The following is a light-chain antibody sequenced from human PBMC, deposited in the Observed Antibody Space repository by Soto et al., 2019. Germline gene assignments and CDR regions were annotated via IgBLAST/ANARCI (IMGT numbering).Light chain of an antibody. J-gene: IGKJ4*01. CDR1: QSLLHSNGYNY. CDR2: LGS. CDR3: MQALHTPPT. V-gene: IGKV2-28*01. Sequence: DIVMTQCPLSLPVTPGEPASISCRSSQSLLHSNGYNYLDWYLQKPGQSPQLLIYLGSNRASGVPDRFSGSGSGTDFTLKISRVEAEDVGVYYCMQALHTPPTFGGGTKVEIK.